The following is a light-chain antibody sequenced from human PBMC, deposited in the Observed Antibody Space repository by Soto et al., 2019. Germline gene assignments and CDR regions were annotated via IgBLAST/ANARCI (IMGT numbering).Light chain of an antibody. V-gene: IGLV2-14*01. CDR3: NSYASSRSYV. J-gene: IGLJ1*01. Sequence: QSALTQPASVSGSPGQSITISCTGTSSDVGGYNYVSWYQQHPGKAPKLLIYDVSNRPSGVSNRFSGSKSGNTASLTISGLQAEDEADYYGNSYASSRSYVFGTGTKLTVL. CDR2: DVS. CDR1: SSDVGGYNY.